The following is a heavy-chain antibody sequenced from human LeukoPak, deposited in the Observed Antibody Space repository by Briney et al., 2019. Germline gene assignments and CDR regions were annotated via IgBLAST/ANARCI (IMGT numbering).Heavy chain of an antibody. CDR3: AKDRGDSSSGGEYYFDY. J-gene: IGHJ4*02. CDR1: GFTFSSYA. Sequence: GGSLRLSGAASGFTFSSYAMSWVRQAPGKGLEWVSAISGSGGSTYYADSVKGRFTISRDNSKNTLYLQMNSLRAEDTAVYYCAKDRGDSSSGGEYYFDYWGQGTLVTVSS. D-gene: IGHD6-13*01. V-gene: IGHV3-23*01. CDR2: ISGSGGST.